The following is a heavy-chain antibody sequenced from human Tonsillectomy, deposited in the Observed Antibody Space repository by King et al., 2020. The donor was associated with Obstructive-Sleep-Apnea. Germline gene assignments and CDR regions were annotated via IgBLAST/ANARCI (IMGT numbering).Heavy chain of an antibody. J-gene: IGHJ6*02. CDR3: AKDVGPYCSTPSCYAYGMDV. Sequence: VQLVESGGDVVQPGRSLRLSCAASGFSFDGYGMHWVRQAPGKGLEWVAVISYDGSKKFYADSVKGRITISRDNSKDTLYLQLNSLRIEDTAVFYCAKDVGPYCSTPSCYAYGMDVWGQGTTVTVSS. CDR1: GFSFDGYG. V-gene: IGHV3-30*18. CDR2: ISYDGSKK. D-gene: IGHD2-2*01.